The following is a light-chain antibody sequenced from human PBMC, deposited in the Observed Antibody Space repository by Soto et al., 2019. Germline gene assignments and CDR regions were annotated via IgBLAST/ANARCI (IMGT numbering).Light chain of an antibody. CDR3: CSYAGSSTLV. V-gene: IGLV2-23*01. CDR2: DGN. CDR1: SSDVGGYNL. J-gene: IGLJ1*01. Sequence: QSALTQPASVSGSPGQSITISCTGTSSDVGGYNLVSWYQQQPDKAPKLMIFDGNLRPSGGSNRYSGSKFGNTASLTISGLQAEDEGDYYCCSYAGSSTLVFGTGTKLTVL.